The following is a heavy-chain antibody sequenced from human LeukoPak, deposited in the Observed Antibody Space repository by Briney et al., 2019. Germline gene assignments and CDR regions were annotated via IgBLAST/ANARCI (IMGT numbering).Heavy chain of an antibody. CDR1: GYPISSGYY. CDR2: TYHSGST. Sequence: SQTLSLTCAAPGYPISSGYYRGWIRPPPGTGLEWIGSTYHSGSTYYNPSHKSRVTISVDTSKNQFSLKLSSVTAADTAVYYCARERVVPAAIQQGYFDYGGQGTLVTVSS. J-gene: IGHJ4*02. D-gene: IGHD2-2*02. V-gene: IGHV4-38-2*02. CDR3: ARERVVPAAIQQGYFDY.